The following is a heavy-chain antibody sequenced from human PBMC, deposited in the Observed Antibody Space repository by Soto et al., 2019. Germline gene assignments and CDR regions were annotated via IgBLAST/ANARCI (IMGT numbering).Heavy chain of an antibody. Sequence: QVQLVQSGAEVKKPGSSVKVSCKASGDTFSNHAINWVRQAPGQGLEWVGGIIPIFGTANYAQKFQGRVTITADESTSTAYMELSSLRSEDTAVYFCARNAGGATILSDFDYWGRGTLVTVSS. CDR3: ARNAGGATILSDFDY. V-gene: IGHV1-69*01. CDR1: GDTFSNHA. D-gene: IGHD5-12*01. J-gene: IGHJ4*02. CDR2: IIPIFGTA.